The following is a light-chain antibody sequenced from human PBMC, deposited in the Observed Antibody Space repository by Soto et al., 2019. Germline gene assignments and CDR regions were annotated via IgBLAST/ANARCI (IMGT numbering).Light chain of an antibody. J-gene: IGLJ1*01. CDR3: SAHGGSNDV. CDR2: EVS. CDR1: SSDVGAYNY. Sequence: QSVLTQPPSASGSPGQSVTIPCTGTSSDVGAYNYVSWYQQHPGKAPKLVIYEVSKRPSGVPDRFSGSKSGNSASLTVSGLQGEDDAYYYCSAHGGSNDVFGTGTKLTVL. V-gene: IGLV2-8*01.